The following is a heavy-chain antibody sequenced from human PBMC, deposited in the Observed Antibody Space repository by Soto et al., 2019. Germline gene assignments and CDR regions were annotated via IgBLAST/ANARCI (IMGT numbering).Heavy chain of an antibody. J-gene: IGHJ5*02. CDR3: AKGDWFDP. CDR1: GFTFSNYG. V-gene: IGHV3-30*18. Sequence: QVQLVESGGGVVQPGRSLRLSCAASGFTFSNYGMHWVRQAPGKGLEWVAVISYDGSNKYYADSVKGRFSISRDNSKNPLYLQMNSLRAEDTAVYYCAKGDWFDPWGQGTLFTVSS. CDR2: ISYDGSNK.